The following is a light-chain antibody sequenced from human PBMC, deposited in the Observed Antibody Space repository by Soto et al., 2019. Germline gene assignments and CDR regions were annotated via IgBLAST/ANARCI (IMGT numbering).Light chain of an antibody. CDR2: SNN. CDR3: AVWDDSVSGVI. J-gene: IGLJ2*01. Sequence: QSVLTQPPSASGTPGQRVTISCSGSSSNIGRNTVNWYQQLPGTAPKLLMYSNNQRPSGVPDRFSGSKSGTSASLAISGLQSEDEADYHCAVWDDSVSGVIFGGGTKLTVL. CDR1: SSNIGRNT. V-gene: IGLV1-44*01.